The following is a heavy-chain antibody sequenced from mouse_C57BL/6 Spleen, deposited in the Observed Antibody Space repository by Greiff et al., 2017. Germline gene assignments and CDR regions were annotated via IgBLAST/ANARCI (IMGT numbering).Heavy chain of an antibody. CDR1: GFTFSDYG. CDR2: LSGGSSTI. Sequence: EVQGVESGGGLVKPGGSLKLSCAASGFTFSDYGMHWVRQTPEQGLEWVAYLSGGSSTIYYADTVKGRFTLSRDNAKNSLFLQMTSLKSEDTAMYYYARRTGDYWGQGTTLTVSS. J-gene: IGHJ2*01. CDR3: ARRTGDY. V-gene: IGHV5-17*01.